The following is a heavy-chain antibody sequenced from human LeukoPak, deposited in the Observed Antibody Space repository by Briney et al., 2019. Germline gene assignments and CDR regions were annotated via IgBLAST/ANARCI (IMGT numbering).Heavy chain of an antibody. CDR1: GGSISSGGYY. V-gene: IGHV4-31*03. J-gene: IGHJ4*02. D-gene: IGHD3-10*01. Sequence: PSETLSLTCTVSGGSISSGGYYWSWIRQHPGKGLEWIGYIYYSGSTYYNPSLKSRVTISVDTSKNQFSLKLSSVTAADTAVYYCARAKELWFGESPRYFDYWGQGTLVTVSS. CDR2: IYYSGST. CDR3: ARAKELWFGESPRYFDY.